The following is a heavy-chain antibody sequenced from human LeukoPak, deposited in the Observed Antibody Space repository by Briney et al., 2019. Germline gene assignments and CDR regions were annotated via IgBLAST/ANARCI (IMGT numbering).Heavy chain of an antibody. CDR3: AKPQTTVTTYQFFDS. D-gene: IGHD4-17*01. CDR1: GFSVSAYW. CDR2: INEAGSEK. V-gene: IGHV3-7*03. J-gene: IGHJ4*02. Sequence: GGSLRLSCAASGFSVSAYWMSWVRQAPGKGLEWVANINEAGSEKPCVDSVKGRFTISRDNAKNSPYLEMNSLRAEDTAVYYCAKPQTTVTTYQFFDSWGQGTLVTVSS.